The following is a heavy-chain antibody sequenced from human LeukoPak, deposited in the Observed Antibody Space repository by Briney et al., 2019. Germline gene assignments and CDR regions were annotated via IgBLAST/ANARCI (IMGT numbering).Heavy chain of an antibody. CDR3: SRHAHSPSYEF. CDR2: IYYSGNT. V-gene: IGHV4-39*01. D-gene: IGHD3-3*01. J-gene: IGHJ4*02. Sequence: PSETLSLTCTVSGGSVSISNYYWGWVRQPPGKGLERVGSIYYSGNTYYNPSLKSRVTISVDTSQNQFSLKLFSLTAADTAVYYCSRHAHSPSYEFWGQGILVTVSS. CDR1: GGSVSISNYY.